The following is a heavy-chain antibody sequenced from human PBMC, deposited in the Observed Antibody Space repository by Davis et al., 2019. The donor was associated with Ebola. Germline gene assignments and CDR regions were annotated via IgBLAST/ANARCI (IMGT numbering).Heavy chain of an antibody. J-gene: IGHJ5*02. V-gene: IGHV4-59*11. CDR1: GGSISSHY. CDR3: ARGLRNTIFGVANNWFDP. D-gene: IGHD3-3*01. Sequence: PSETLSLTCTVSGGSISSHYWSWIRQPPGKGLEWIGYIYYSGSTNYNPSLKSRVTISVDTSKNQFSLKLSSVTAADTAVYYCARGLRNTIFGVANNWFDPWGQGTLVTVSS. CDR2: IYYSGST.